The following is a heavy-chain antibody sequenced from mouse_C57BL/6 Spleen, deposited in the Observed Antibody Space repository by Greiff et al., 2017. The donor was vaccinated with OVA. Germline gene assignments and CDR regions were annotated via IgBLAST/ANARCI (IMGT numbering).Heavy chain of an antibody. J-gene: IGHJ4*01. CDR2: INYDGSST. V-gene: IGHV5-16*01. D-gene: IGHD4-1*01. CDR1: GFTFSDYY. CDR3: ARKLGSAMDY. Sequence: EVKLMESEGGLVQPGSSMKLSCTASGFTFSDYYMAWVCQVPEKGLEWVANINYDGSSTYYLDSLKSRFIISRDNAKNILYLQMSSLKSEDTATYYCARKLGSAMDYWGQGTSVTVSS.